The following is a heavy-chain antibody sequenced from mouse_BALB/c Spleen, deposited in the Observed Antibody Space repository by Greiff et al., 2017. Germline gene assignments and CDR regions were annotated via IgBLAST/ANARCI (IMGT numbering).Heavy chain of an antibody. CDR2: ISSGGGNT. Sequence: EVMLVESGGGLVKPGGSLKLSCAASGFTFSSYTMSWVRQTPEKRLEWVATISSGGGNTYYPDSVKGRFTISRDNAKNNLYLQMSSLRSEDTALYYCARYPPGAMDYWGQGTSVTVSS. V-gene: IGHV5-9*03. CDR1: GFTFSSYT. CDR3: ARYPPGAMDY. J-gene: IGHJ4*01.